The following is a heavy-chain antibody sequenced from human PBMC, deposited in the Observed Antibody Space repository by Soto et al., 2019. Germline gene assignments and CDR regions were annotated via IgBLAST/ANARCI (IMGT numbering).Heavy chain of an antibody. V-gene: IGHV1-8*01. CDR3: ARGLGYCSGGGCYGIDS. CDR1: GYNFSSYD. J-gene: IGHJ4*02. CDR2: MNPNSGNT. D-gene: IGHD2-15*01. Sequence: VHLVQSGAEVKKPGASVKVSCKASGYNFSSYDINWVRQATGQGLEWMGWMNPNSGNTVYAQDFQGRVTMNKNTSISTAYMELSSLRAEDTAVYYCARGLGYCSGGGCYGIDSWGKGTLVTVSS.